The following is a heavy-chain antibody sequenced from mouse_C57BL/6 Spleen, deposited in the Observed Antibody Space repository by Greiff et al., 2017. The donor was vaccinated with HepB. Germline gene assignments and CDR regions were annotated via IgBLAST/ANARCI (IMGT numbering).Heavy chain of an antibody. CDR3: ARRFYGSTPDY. CDR1: GYTFTSYW. V-gene: IGHV1-69*01. J-gene: IGHJ2*01. CDR2: IDPSDSYT. Sequence: QVQLQQPGAELVMPGASVKLSCKASGYTFTSYWMHWVKQRPGQGLEWIGEIDPSDSYTNYNQKFKGKSTLTVDKSSSTAYMQLSSLTSEDAAVYDCARRFYGSTPDYWGQGTTLTVSS. D-gene: IGHD1-1*01.